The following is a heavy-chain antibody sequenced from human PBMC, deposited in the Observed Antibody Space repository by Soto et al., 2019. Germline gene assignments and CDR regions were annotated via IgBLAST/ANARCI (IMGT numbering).Heavy chain of an antibody. Sequence: SGGSLRLSCAASGFTFSGYTMTWVRQAPGKGLEWVSSISGRGLSTSYADSVKGRFTISRDNSRNTLYLQMNSLRAEDTAIYYCAKAGMTSMISWFDPWGQGTLVTVSS. V-gene: IGHV3-23*01. D-gene: IGHD3-16*01. CDR2: ISGRGLST. CDR3: AKAGMTSMISWFDP. J-gene: IGHJ5*02. CDR1: GFTFSGYT.